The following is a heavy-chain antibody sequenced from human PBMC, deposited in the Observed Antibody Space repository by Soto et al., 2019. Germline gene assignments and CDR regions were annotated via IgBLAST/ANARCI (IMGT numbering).Heavy chain of an antibody. D-gene: IGHD2-15*01. CDR3: ARDPKYCSGGSCYTLSDY. CDR1: GFTLSRYR. J-gene: IGHJ4*02. Sequence: EVQLVESGGGLVQPGGSLRLSCVASGFTLSRYRMNWVRQVPGKGLEWVANIEEDGSEKNYVDSVKGRFTISRDNAKNPLYLQMNSLRAEDTAVYYCARDPKYCSGGSCYTLSDYWGQGTLVTVSS. CDR2: IEEDGSEK. V-gene: IGHV3-7*01.